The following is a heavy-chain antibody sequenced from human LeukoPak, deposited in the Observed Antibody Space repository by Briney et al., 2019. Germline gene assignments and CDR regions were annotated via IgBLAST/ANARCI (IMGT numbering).Heavy chain of an antibody. CDR3: AIVRVRGATTYY. V-gene: IGHV1-69*04. D-gene: IGHD1-26*01. CDR2: IIPILGIA. CDR1: GGTFSSYA. J-gene: IGHJ4*02. Sequence: ASVKVSCKASGGTFSSYAISWVRQAPGQGLEWMGRIIPILGIANYAQKFQGRVTITADKSTSTAYMELSSLRSEDTAVYYCAIVRVRGATTYYWGQGTLVTVSS.